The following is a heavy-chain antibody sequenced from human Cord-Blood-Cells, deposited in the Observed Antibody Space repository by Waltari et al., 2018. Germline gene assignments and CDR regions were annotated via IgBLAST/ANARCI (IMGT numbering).Heavy chain of an antibody. CDR1: GFTFRSYA. Sequence: QVQLVESGGGVVQPGRSLRLSCAASGFTFRSYAMHWARQAPGTGLEWVAVISYDGSNKYYADSVKGRFTISRDNSKNTLYLQMNSLRAEDTAVYYCAREKGDCSSTSCYAFGDYWGQGTLVTVSS. CDR3: AREKGDCSSTSCYAFGDY. CDR2: ISYDGSNK. V-gene: IGHV3-30-3*01. J-gene: IGHJ4*02. D-gene: IGHD2-2*01.